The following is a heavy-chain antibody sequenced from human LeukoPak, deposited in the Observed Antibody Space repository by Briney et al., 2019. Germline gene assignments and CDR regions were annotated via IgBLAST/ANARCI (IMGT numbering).Heavy chain of an antibody. J-gene: IGHJ4*02. CDR3: ARDHERGTLTTVTTLCFY. CDR1: GYTFTSFG. Sequence: ASVNVSFMASGYTFTSFGISWVRQAPGQRLEWMGWISAYNGNTNYSQKLQGRVTMNTHTSTSTAYMELRSLRSDDTAVYYCARDHERGTLTTVTTLCFYWGQGTLVTVSS. V-gene: IGHV1-18*01. D-gene: IGHD4-17*01. CDR2: ISAYNGNT.